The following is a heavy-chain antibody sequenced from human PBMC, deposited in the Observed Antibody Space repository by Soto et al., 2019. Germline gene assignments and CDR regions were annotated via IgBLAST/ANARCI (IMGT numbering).Heavy chain of an antibody. CDR1: GFTFSTYA. V-gene: IGHV3-30-3*01. CDR3: AREGVRDGFNIPFDY. Sequence: QVQLVESGGGVVQPGRSLRLSCAASGFTFSTYAMHWVRQAPGKGLEWVAIISYDGSNTYYAYSVKGRFTISRDSSKNTLYLQMNSLRAEDTALYYCAREGVRDGFNIPFDYWGQGTLVTVSS. CDR2: ISYDGSNT. D-gene: IGHD2-21*01. J-gene: IGHJ4*02.